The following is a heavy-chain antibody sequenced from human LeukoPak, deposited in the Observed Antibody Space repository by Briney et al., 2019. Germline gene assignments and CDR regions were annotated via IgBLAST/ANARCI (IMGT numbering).Heavy chain of an antibody. CDR3: ARSNMVRDPNFDY. CDR1: GFTFSSYA. Sequence: GGSLRLSCAASGFTFSSYAMHWVRQAPGKGLEWVAVISYDGSNKYYADSVKGRFTISRGNSKNTLYLQMNSLRAEDTAVYYCARSNMVRDPNFDYWGQGTLVTVSS. CDR2: ISYDGSNK. V-gene: IGHV3-30-3*01. D-gene: IGHD3-10*01. J-gene: IGHJ4*02.